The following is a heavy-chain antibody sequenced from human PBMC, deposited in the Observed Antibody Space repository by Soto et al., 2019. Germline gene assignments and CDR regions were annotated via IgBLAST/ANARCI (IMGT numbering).Heavy chain of an antibody. V-gene: IGHV3-21*01. J-gene: IGHJ6*02. D-gene: IGHD2-2*02. CDR2: ISSSSSYI. CDR3: AALFEDIVVVPAAIAYYYGMDV. Sequence: RRLSCAASGFTFSSYSMNWVRQAPGKGLEWVSSISSSSSYIYYADSVKGRFTISRDNAKNSLYLQMNSLRAEDTAVYYCAALFEDIVVVPAAIAYYYGMDVWGQGTTVTVPS. CDR1: GFTFSSYS.